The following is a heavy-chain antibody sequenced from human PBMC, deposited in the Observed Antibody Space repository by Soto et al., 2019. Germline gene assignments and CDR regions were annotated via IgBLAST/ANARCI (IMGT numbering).Heavy chain of an antibody. D-gene: IGHD2-15*01. CDR3: AREGNSKDIVVVVAATRSYAFDI. Sequence: ASVKVSCKASGYTFTSYYMHWVRQAPGQGLEWMGIINPSGGSTSYAQKFQGRVTMTRDTSMSTVYMELSSLRSEDTAVYYCAREGNSKDIVVVVAATRSYAFDIWGQGTMVTVSS. V-gene: IGHV1-46*01. CDR1: GYTFTSYY. J-gene: IGHJ3*02. CDR2: INPSGGST.